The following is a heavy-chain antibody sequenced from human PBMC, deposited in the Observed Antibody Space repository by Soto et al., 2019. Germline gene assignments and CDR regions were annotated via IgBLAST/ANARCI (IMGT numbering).Heavy chain of an antibody. CDR1: GGSIRSYY. J-gene: IGHJ4*02. CDR3: ARVGGYYGDYPNFDF. D-gene: IGHD4-17*01. CDR2: IYYSGST. V-gene: IGHV4-59*01. Sequence: SEPLSLTCTVYGGSIRSYYWSWIRQPPGKGLEWIGNIYYSGSTNYNPSRKSRVTMSVDMSKNQVSLKLSSVTAADTAVYYCARVGGYYGDYPNFDFWGQGALVTVSS.